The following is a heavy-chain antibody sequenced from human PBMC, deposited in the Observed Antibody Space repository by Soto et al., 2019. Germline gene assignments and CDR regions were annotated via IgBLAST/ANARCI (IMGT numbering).Heavy chain of an antibody. J-gene: IGHJ4*02. CDR3: AAAEFAYYYDSSGYSLAY. Sequence: WTVAGGKGIGGGGCWSRKQQPPGKGLEWIGYIYYSGSTKYNSSLKSRVTIAIDTSKDQFSLKLNSVTAADTAVYYCAAAEFAYYYDSSGYSLAYWCQGLLVTVS. D-gene: IGHD3-22*01. CDR1: GGKGIGGGGC. CDR2: IYYSGST. V-gene: IGHV4-61*08.